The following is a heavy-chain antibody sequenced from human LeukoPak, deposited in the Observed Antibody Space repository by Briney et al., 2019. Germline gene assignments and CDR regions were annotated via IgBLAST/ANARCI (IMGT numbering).Heavy chain of an antibody. Sequence: SVKVSCKASGGTFSSYAISWVRQAPGQGLEWMGRIIPIFGTANYAQKFQGRVTITTDESTSTAYMELSSLRSEDTAVYYCATYFYDSSGTFDYWGQGTLVTVSS. V-gene: IGHV1-69*05. CDR3: ATYFYDSSGTFDY. CDR2: IIPIFGTA. D-gene: IGHD3-22*01. J-gene: IGHJ4*02. CDR1: GGTFSSYA.